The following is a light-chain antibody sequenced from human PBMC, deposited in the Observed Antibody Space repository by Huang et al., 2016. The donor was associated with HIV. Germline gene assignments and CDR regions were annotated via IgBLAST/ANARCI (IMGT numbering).Light chain of an antibody. CDR1: QSVSSN. CDR3: QQYNNWPPLT. J-gene: IGKJ4*01. V-gene: IGKV3-15*01. CDR2: GAS. Sequence: EIVMTQSPATLSVSPGERATLSCRASQSVSSNLAWYQQKPGQAPMLLIYGASTRATGIPARFSCSGSGTEFTLTISSLQSEDFAVYYCQQYNNWPPLTFGGGTKVEIK.